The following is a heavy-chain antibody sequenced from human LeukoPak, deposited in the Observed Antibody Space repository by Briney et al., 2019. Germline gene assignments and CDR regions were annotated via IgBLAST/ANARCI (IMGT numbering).Heavy chain of an antibody. CDR2: IIPIFGTT. V-gene: IGHV1-69*13. Sequence: SVKVSCKASGGTFSSYAISWVRQAPGQGLEWMGGIIPIFGTTNYAQKFQGRVTITADESTSTAYMELSSLRSEDTAVYYCARAVTMVKTGFDYWGQGTLVTVSP. CDR1: GGTFSSYA. D-gene: IGHD3-10*01. J-gene: IGHJ4*02. CDR3: ARAVTMVKTGFDY.